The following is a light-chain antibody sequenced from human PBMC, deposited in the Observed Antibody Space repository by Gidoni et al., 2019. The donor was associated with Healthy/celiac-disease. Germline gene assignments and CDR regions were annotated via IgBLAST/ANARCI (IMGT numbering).Light chain of an antibody. CDR1: SSDVGGYNY. V-gene: IGLV2-14*01. J-gene: IGLJ1*01. Sequence: QSALTQPASVSGSPGQSITISCIGTSSDVGGYNYVSWYQQHPGKAPKLMIYDVSNRPPGVSNRFSGSKSGNTASLTISGLQAEDEADYYCSSYTSSNTLSYVFGTGTTVTVL. CDR3: SSYTSSNTLSYV. CDR2: DVS.